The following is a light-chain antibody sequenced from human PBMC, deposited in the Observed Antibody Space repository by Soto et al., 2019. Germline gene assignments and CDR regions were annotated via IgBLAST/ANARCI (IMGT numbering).Light chain of an antibody. CDR3: QQRHNWPIT. CDR2: GAS. Sequence: EIVLTQSPGTLSLSPGERATLSCRASQSVSSSYLAWYQQKPGQAPRLLIYGASSRATGIPDRLSGSGSGTDFTLTISSLEPADLGVYYCQQRHNWPITFGQGTRLEIK. V-gene: IGKV3D-20*02. CDR1: QSVSSSY. J-gene: IGKJ5*01.